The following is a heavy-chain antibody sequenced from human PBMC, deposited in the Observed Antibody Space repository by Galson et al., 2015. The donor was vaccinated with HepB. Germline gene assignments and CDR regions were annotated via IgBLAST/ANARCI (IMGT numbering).Heavy chain of an antibody. CDR1: GFTFSNYG. CDR2: IWYGGTNK. V-gene: IGHV3-33*01. J-gene: IGHJ4*02. Sequence: SLRLSCAASGFTFSNYGMHWVRQAPGKGLEWVAVIWYGGTNKYYADSVKGRFTNSRDNSQNTLYLQMSSLRPGDTAVYYCTRDSFYFDYRGGPDYWGRGTLVTVAS. D-gene: IGHD2-15*01. CDR3: TRDSFYFDYRGGPDY.